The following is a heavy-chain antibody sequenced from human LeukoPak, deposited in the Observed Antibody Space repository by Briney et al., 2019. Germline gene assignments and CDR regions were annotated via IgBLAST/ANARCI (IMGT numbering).Heavy chain of an antibody. D-gene: IGHD3-22*01. J-gene: IGHJ4*02. CDR1: GYTLTSYG. CDR2: ISAYNGNT. CDR3: ASQTYYYDSSGYYYGGY. V-gene: IGHV1-18*01. Sequence: ASVKVSCKASGYTLTSYGISWVRQAPGQGLEWMGWISAYNGNTNYAQKLQGRVTMTTDTSTSTAYMELRSLRSDDTAVYYCASQTYYYDSSGYYYGGYWGQGTLVTVSS.